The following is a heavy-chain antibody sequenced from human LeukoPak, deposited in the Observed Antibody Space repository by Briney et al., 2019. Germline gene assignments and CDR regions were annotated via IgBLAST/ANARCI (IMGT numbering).Heavy chain of an antibody. V-gene: IGHV1-69*13. CDR2: IIPIFGTA. CDR1: GGTFSSYA. CDR3: ARDGGSDYDFWSGYYW. Sequence: AVKVSCKASGGTFSSYAISWVRQAPGQGLEWMGGIIPIFGTANYAQKFQGRVTITADESTSTAYTELSSLRSQDTAVYYCARDGGSDYDFWSGYYWWGQGTLVTVSS. J-gene: IGHJ4*02. D-gene: IGHD3-3*01.